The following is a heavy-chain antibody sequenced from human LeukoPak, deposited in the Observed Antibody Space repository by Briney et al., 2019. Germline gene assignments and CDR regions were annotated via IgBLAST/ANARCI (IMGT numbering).Heavy chain of an antibody. D-gene: IGHD5-24*01. V-gene: IGHV3-9*01. CDR3: AKVSLNNYYDY. CDR2: ISWNSVVK. J-gene: IGHJ4*02. CDR1: GFVFGDYA. Sequence: GGSLRLSCAASGFVFGDYAMHWVRQAPGKGLEWVSGISWNSVVKGYADSVKSRFTISRDNAKNSLYLQMNSLRAEDTALYYCAKVSLNNYYDYWGEGILVTVSS.